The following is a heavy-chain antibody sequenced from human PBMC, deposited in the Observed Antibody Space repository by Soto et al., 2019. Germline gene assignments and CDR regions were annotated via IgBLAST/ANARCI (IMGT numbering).Heavy chain of an antibody. D-gene: IGHD2-15*01. CDR2: ISGSGGST. CDR3: AKDGTLYGSGGSCYAFDI. Sequence: GGSLRLSCAASGFTFSSYAMSWVRQAPGKGLEWVSAISGSGGSTYYADSVKGRYTISRDNSKNTLYLQMNSLRAEDTAVYYCAKDGTLYGSGGSCYAFDIWGQGTMVTVSS. CDR1: GFTFSSYA. V-gene: IGHV3-23*01. J-gene: IGHJ3*02.